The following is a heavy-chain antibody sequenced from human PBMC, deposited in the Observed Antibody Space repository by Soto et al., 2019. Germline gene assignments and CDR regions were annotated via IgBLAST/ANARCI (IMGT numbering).Heavy chain of an antibody. Sequence: GGSLRLSCAASGFTFSSYSMNWVRQAPGKGLEWVSSISSSSYIYYADSVKGRFTISRDNAKNSLYLQMNSLRAEDTAVYYCARDSSSARRHFDYWGQGTLVTVSS. CDR1: GFTFSSYS. CDR2: ISSSSYI. V-gene: IGHV3-21*01. D-gene: IGHD6-6*01. J-gene: IGHJ4*02. CDR3: ARDSSSARRHFDY.